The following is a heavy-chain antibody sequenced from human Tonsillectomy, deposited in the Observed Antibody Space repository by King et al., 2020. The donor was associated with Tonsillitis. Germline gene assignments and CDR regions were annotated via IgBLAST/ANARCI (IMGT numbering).Heavy chain of an antibody. CDR3: ARDRGGYCSGGSCLSKSY. D-gene: IGHD2-15*01. Sequence: VQLVESGGGLVKPGGSLRLSCAASGFTFSSYSMNWVRQAPGKGLEWVSFISSSSSYIYYADSVKGRFTISRDNAKNSLYLQMNSLRAEDTAVYYCARDRGGYCSGGSCLSKSYWGQGTLVTVSS. V-gene: IGHV3-21*01. CDR2: ISSSSSYI. J-gene: IGHJ4*02. CDR1: GFTFSSYS.